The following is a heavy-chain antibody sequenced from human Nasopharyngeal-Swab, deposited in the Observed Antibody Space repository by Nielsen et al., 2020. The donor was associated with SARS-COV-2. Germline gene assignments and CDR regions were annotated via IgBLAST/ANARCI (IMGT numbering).Heavy chain of an antibody. CDR1: GSSFTSYW. CDR2: IYPGDSDT. Sequence: GGSLRLSCKGSGSSFTSYWIGWVRQMPGKGLEWMGIIYPGDSDTRYSPSFQGRVTISADKSISTAYLQWSSLKASDTAMYYCARRLKDYNYYDSSGPDWYFDLWGRGTLVTVSS. V-gene: IGHV5-51*01. CDR3: ARRLKDYNYYDSSGPDWYFDL. D-gene: IGHD3-22*01. J-gene: IGHJ2*01.